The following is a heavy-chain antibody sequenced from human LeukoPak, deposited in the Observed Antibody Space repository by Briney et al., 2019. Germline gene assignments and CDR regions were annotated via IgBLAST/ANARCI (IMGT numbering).Heavy chain of an antibody. CDR3: ARVTEYSSSTLGYYYYGMDV. Sequence: SETLSLTCTVSGGSISSYYWSWLRQPPGKGLEWVGYIYYSGSTNYNPSLKSRVTISVDTSKNQFSLKLSSVTAADTAVYYCARVTEYSSSTLGYYYYGMDVWGQGTTVTVSS. CDR1: GGSISSYY. V-gene: IGHV4-59*01. CDR2: IYYSGST. D-gene: IGHD6-6*01. J-gene: IGHJ6*02.